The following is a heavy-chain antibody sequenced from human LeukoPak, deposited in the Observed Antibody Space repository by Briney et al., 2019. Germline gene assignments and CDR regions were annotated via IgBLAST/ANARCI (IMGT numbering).Heavy chain of an antibody. J-gene: IGHJ6*03. CDR2: ISSSSSYI. CDR3: ARAYSGYENYYYYYYMDV. Sequence: GGALRLSCAASGFSFNSYDMNWVRQAPGKGLEWVSSISSSSSYIYYADSVKGRFTISRDNAKNSLYLQMNSLRAEDTALYYCARAYSGYENYYYYYYMDVWGKGTTVTVSS. V-gene: IGHV3-21*04. D-gene: IGHD5-12*01. CDR1: GFSFNSYD.